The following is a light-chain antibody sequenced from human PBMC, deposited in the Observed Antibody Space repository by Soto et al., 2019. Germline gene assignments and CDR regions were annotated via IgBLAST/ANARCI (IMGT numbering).Light chain of an antibody. V-gene: IGLV1-44*01. Sequence: QSVLTQPPSASGTPGQRVTISCSGSSSNIGSNTVNWYQQLPVTAPXLLIYSXXXXPXDVXXXFACSXSGASAALAISGLQSEDEADYYCAAWDDSLNGYVFGTGTKVTVL. CDR3: AAWDDSLNGYV. J-gene: IGLJ1*01. CDR1: SSNIGSNT. CDR2: SXX.